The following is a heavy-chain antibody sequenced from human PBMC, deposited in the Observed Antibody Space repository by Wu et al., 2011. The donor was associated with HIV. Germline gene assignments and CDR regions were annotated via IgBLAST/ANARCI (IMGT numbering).Heavy chain of an antibody. CDR1: GYTFTAYY. CDR3: ARDPYSSSFYYYYFMDV. D-gene: IGHD6-6*01. J-gene: IGHJ6*03. V-gene: IGHV1-2*02. CDR2: INPHSGGT. Sequence: QVQLVQSGAEVKKPGSSVKVSCKASGYTFTAYYMHWLRQAPGQGLEWMGWINPHSGGTNYAQKFHGRVTMTWDTSISTAYMELSRLRSDDTAVYYCARDPYSSSFYYYYFMDVWGKGTTVTVSS.